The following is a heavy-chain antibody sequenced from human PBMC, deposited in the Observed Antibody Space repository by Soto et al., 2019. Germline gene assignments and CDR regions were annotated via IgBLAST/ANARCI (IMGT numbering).Heavy chain of an antibody. CDR3: TRHPPSPGDAFEI. CDR2: IYPGDSDI. Sequence: PGESLKISFKGSGYSFTNYLICWVHQMPVKGLEWMGLIYPGDSDIRYSPSFQGQVNISADKSISTAYLQWSSLQDSDTGMYYCTRHPPSPGDAFEIWGQGTMVSVS. J-gene: IGHJ3*02. V-gene: IGHV5-51*07. CDR1: GYSFTNYL.